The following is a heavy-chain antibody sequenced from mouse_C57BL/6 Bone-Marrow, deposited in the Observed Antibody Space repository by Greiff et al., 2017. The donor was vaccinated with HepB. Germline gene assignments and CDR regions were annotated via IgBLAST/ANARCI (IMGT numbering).Heavy chain of an antibody. CDR1: GFSLTSYG. J-gene: IGHJ2*01. CDR2: IWRGGST. V-gene: IGHV2-5*01. D-gene: IGHD1-1*01. CDR3: AKSNYYGSSSYYFDY. Sequence: QVQLKESGPGLEQPSQSLSITCTVSGFSLTSYGVHWVRQSPGKGLEWLGVIWRGGSTDYNAAFMSRLSITKDNSKSQVFFKMNSLQADDTAIYYCAKSNYYGSSSYYFDYWGQGTTLTVSS.